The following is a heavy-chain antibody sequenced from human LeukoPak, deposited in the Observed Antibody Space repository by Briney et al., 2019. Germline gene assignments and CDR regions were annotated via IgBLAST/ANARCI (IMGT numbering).Heavy chain of an antibody. Sequence: GGSLRLSCAASGFTFSGYAMHWVRQAPGKGLGWVAVISYDGSNKYYADSVKGRFTISRDNSKNTLYLQMNSLRAEDTAVYYCARGGHYDLDAFDIWGQGTMVTVSS. CDR3: ARGGHYDLDAFDI. D-gene: IGHD3-22*01. CDR2: ISYDGSNK. J-gene: IGHJ3*02. CDR1: GFTFSGYA. V-gene: IGHV3-30-3*01.